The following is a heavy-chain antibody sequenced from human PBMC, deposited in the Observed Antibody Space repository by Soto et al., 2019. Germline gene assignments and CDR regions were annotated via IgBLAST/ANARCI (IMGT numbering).Heavy chain of an antibody. CDR1: GYTFTSYG. CDR2: ISAYNGNT. V-gene: IGHV1-18*01. Sequence: VASVKVSCKASGYTFTSYGISWVQQAPGQGLEWMGWISAYNGNTNYAQKLQGRVTMTTDTSTSTAYMELRSLRSDDTAVYYCARDHRDIVVVVAATGAFDIWGQGTMVTVSS. D-gene: IGHD2-15*01. CDR3: ARDHRDIVVVVAATGAFDI. J-gene: IGHJ3*02.